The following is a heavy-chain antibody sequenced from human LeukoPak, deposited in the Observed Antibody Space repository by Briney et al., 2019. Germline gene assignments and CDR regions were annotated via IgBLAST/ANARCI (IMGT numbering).Heavy chain of an antibody. V-gene: IGHV3-23*01. CDR2: ISGSGGST. CDR3: ATDVWFGESYYYYGMDV. D-gene: IGHD3-10*01. Sequence: PGGSLRLSCAASGFTFSSCAMSWVRQAPGKGLEWVSAISGSGGSTYYADSVKGRFTISRDNSKNTLCLQMNSLRAEDTAVYYCATDVWFGESYYYYGMDVWGQGTTVTVSS. CDR1: GFTFSSCA. J-gene: IGHJ6*02.